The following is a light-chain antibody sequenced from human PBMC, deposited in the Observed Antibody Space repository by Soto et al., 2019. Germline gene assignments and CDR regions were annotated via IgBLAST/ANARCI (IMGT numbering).Light chain of an antibody. CDR2: GVS. V-gene: IGKV3-20*01. J-gene: IGKJ2*01. CDR3: QQYGDSHPYT. CDR1: QSVRSNY. Sequence: EIVLTQSTGTLSLSPGERATLSCRASQSVRSNYLAWYQQKPGQAPRLLIYGVSARATGIPDRFSGSGSGTDFTLTISRLEPEDFEVFYCQQYGDSHPYTFGQGTKVEIK.